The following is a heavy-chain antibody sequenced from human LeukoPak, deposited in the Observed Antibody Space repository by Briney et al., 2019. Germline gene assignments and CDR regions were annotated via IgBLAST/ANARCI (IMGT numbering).Heavy chain of an antibody. CDR2: MNPKSSNT. CDR3: ARGRGWGYCTNGVCYTGYYYMDV. J-gene: IGHJ6*03. V-gene: IGHV1-8*01. Sequence: ASVKVSCTASGYTFTSYDINWVRQGTGEGLERMGWMNPKSSNTGYAQKFEGRVTLTRNTSISTAYMELSGLRSEDTAVYYCARGRGWGYCTNGVCYTGYYYMDVWGKGTTVTVSS. D-gene: IGHD2-8*01. CDR1: GYTFTSYD.